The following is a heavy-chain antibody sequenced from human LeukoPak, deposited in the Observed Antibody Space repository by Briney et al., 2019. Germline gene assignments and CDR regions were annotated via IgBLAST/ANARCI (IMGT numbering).Heavy chain of an antibody. J-gene: IGHJ4*02. D-gene: IGHD2-2*01. CDR3: ARRVVVPAAPYYLDY. Sequence: GSLRLSCAASGFIFSSYWMHWVRQAPGKGLVWVSRINSDGSSTSYADSVKGRFTISRDNAKNTLYLQMNSLRAEDTAVYYCARRVVVPAAPYYLDYWGQGTLVTVSS. CDR2: INSDGSST. V-gene: IGHV3-74*01. CDR1: GFIFSSYW.